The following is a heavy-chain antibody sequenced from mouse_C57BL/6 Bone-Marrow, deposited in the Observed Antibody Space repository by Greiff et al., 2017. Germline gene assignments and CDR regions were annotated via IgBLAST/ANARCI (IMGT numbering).Heavy chain of an antibody. CDR3: ARSGTRYYYAMDY. J-gene: IGHJ4*01. D-gene: IGHD4-1*01. CDR2: IYPGGGYT. V-gene: IGHV1-63*01. CDR1: GYTFTNYW. Sequence: QVQLQQSGAELVRPGTSVKMSCKASGYTFTNYWIGWAKQRPGHGLEWIGDIYPGGGYTNYNEKFKGKATLTADKSSSATYMQFSSLTSEDSAIYDCARSGTRYYYAMDYWGQGTSVTFSS.